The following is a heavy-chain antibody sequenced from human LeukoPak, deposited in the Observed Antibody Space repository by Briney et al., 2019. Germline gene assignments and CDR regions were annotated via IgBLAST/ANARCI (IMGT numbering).Heavy chain of an antibody. V-gene: IGHV3-9*03. CDR1: GFTFDDYA. CDR3: AKAQGGSGWYGPNRYFDL. CDR2: ISWNSGSI. Sequence: GGSLRLSCAASGFTFDDYAMHWVRQAPGKGLEWVSGISWNSGSIGYADSVKGRFTISRDNAKNSLYLQMNSLRAEDMALYYCAKAQGGSGWYGPNRYFDLWGRGTLVTVSS. D-gene: IGHD6-19*01. J-gene: IGHJ2*01.